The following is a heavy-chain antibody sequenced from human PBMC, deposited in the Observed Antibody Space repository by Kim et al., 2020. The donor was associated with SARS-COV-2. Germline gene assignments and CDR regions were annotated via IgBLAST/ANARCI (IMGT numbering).Heavy chain of an antibody. CDR1: GLTVRNNH. J-gene: IGHJ4*02. CDR2: IFRGGSI. CDR3: ARDPVGDGYSFFDY. Sequence: GGSLRLSCAASGLTVRNNHMTWIRQAPGKGLEWVSVIFRGGSIYYAASVQGRFTISRDYSKNILSLQMNSLRVEDTAIYYCARDPVGDGYSFFDYWGRG. V-gene: IGHV3-53*01. D-gene: IGHD4-4*01.